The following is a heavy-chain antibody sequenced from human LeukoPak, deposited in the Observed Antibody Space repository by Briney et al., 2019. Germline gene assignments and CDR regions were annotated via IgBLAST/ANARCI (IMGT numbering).Heavy chain of an antibody. D-gene: IGHD6-6*01. Sequence: ASVKVSCKASGYTFTSYDINWVRQATGQELEWMGWMNPNSGNTGYAQKFQGRVTMTRNTSISTAYMELSSLRPEDTAVYYCARFEQLDYYYYMDVWGKGTTVTVSS. J-gene: IGHJ6*03. CDR3: ARFEQLDYYYYMDV. CDR1: GYTFTSYD. V-gene: IGHV1-8*01. CDR2: MNPNSGNT.